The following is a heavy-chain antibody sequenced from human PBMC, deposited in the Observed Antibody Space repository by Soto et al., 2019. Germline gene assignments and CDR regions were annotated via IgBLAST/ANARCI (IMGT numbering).Heavy chain of an antibody. Sequence: SGGSLRLSCAASGFIFSNYGMHWVRQAPGKGLEWVAVISYDGSNKYYADSVKGRFTISRDNSKNTLYLQMNSLRAEDTAVYYCAKARVVNPYYYGMDVWGQGTTVTVSS. CDR2: ISYDGSNK. D-gene: IGHD3-22*01. J-gene: IGHJ6*02. CDR3: AKARVVNPYYYGMDV. CDR1: GFIFSNYG. V-gene: IGHV3-30*18.